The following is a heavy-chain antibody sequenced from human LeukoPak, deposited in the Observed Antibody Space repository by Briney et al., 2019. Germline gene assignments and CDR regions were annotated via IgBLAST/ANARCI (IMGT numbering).Heavy chain of an antibody. Sequence: EASVKVSCKASGYTFTSYGIGWVRQAPGQGLEWMGWISAYNGNTNYAQKLQGRVTMTTDTSTSTAYMELRSLRSDDTAVYYCASRRYDSSGYYSAEGAFDIWGQGTMVTVSS. D-gene: IGHD3-22*01. CDR3: ASRRYDSSGYYSAEGAFDI. V-gene: IGHV1-18*01. CDR1: GYTFTSYG. CDR2: ISAYNGNT. J-gene: IGHJ3*02.